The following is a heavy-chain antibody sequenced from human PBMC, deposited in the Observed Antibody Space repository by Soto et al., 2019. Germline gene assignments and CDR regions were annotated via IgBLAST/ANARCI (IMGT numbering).Heavy chain of an antibody. CDR2: INHSGST. CDR1: GGSFSGYY. Sequence: SETLSLTCAVYGGSFSGYYWSWILQPPWKGLEWIGEINHSGSTNYNPSLKSRVTISVDTSKNQFSLKLSSVTAADTAVYYCARGSTLTCSSTSCSYNWFDPWSQGTLVTVSS. CDR3: ARGSTLTCSSTSCSYNWFDP. D-gene: IGHD2-2*01. J-gene: IGHJ5*02. V-gene: IGHV4-34*01.